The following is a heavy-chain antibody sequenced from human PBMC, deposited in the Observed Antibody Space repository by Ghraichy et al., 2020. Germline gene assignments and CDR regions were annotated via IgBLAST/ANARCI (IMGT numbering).Heavy chain of an antibody. D-gene: IGHD3-10*01. J-gene: IGHJ4*02. V-gene: IGHV4-59*01. CDR1: GDSISNYY. CDR2: IYYSGNT. Sequence: SETLSLTCTVSGDSISNYYWSWIRQPPGKGLEWIGYIYYSGNTNYNPSLKSRVTISVDTSKNQFSLTVSSVTAADTAVYFCARGLTALNYFDFWGQRILATVSS. CDR3: ARGLTALNYFDF.